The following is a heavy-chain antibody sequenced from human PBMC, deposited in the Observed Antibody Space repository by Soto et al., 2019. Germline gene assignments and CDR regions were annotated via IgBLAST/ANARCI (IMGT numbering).Heavy chain of an antibody. CDR1: GGSFSGFY. CDR2: INRSGTT. J-gene: IGHJ6*02. Sequence: SETLSLTCPVSGGSFSGFYWTWIRQPPGEGLEWIGEINRSGTTNFNPSLRSRLTISLDSSKKHFSLKLTSMTAADAAVYYCARADRTLVTSYGLDVWGQGTTVTVSS. V-gene: IGHV4-34*01. D-gene: IGHD2-21*02. CDR3: ARADRTLVTSYGLDV.